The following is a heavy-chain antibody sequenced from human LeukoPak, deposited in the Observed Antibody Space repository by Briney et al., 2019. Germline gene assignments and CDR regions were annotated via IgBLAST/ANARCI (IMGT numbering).Heavy chain of an antibody. Sequence: SVKVSCKASGGTFSSYTISWVRQAPGQGLEWMGGIIPIFGTANYAQKFQGRVTITADESTSTAYMELSSLRSEDTAVYYCAREGGSYYGDAFDIWGQGTMVTVSS. V-gene: IGHV1-69*01. D-gene: IGHD1-26*01. CDR3: AREGGSYYGDAFDI. CDR1: GGTFSSYT. CDR2: IIPIFGTA. J-gene: IGHJ3*02.